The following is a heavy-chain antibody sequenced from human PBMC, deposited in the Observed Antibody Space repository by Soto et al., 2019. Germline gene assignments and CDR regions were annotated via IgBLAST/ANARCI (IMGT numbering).Heavy chain of an antibody. CDR2: MNPNSGYT. J-gene: IGHJ4*02. CDR1: GYTFTSYD. CDR3: ARVFGSIDY. V-gene: IGHV1-8*01. Sequence: QVQLVQSGAEVKKPGASVKVSCKASGYTFTSYDINWVRQATGQGLEWMGWMNPNSGYTGHAQKFQGRVTMTRDTSTSTAYIELSSLRSEDTAVYYCARVFGSIDYWGQGTLVTVSS. D-gene: IGHD2-21*01.